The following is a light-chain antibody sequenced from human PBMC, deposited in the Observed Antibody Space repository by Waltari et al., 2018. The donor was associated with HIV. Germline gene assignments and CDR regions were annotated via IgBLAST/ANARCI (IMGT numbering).Light chain of an antibody. V-gene: IGLV1-40*01. CDR3: QSYDSSLSVV. CDR2: GNS. J-gene: IGLJ2*01. Sequence: QSVLTQPPSVSGAPGPRVTISCTGSSSNIGAGYDVNWYQQLPGTAPKILIYGNSNRPSGVPDRFSGSKSGTSASLAITGLQAEDEADYYCQSYDSSLSVVFGGGTKLTVL. CDR1: SSNIGAGYD.